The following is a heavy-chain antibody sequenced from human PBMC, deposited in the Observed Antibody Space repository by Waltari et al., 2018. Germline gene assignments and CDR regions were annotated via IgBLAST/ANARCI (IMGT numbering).Heavy chain of an antibody. CDR3: AREVAYGDYLGRFDI. CDR2: IHHSGSA. CDR1: SYSISDGYY. J-gene: IGHJ3*02. Sequence: QVQLQESGPGLVKPSETLSLTCIVSSYSISDGYYWGWIRQTPGQGLEWIGSIHHSGSAYYHSPLKSRATMSIDTSKNQFSLRLRSVTAADTAVYYCAREVAYGDYLGRFDIWGQGTMVTVSS. V-gene: IGHV4-38-2*02. D-gene: IGHD4-17*01.